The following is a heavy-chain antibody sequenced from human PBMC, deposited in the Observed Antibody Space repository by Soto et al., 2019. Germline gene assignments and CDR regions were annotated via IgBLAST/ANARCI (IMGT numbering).Heavy chain of an antibody. D-gene: IGHD2-2*01. CDR2: IYPGDSDT. J-gene: IGHJ5*02. CDR3: ARGYCTTTICDPWFDP. Sequence: GESLKISCTGVGYSFTSYWIGWVRQMPGKGLEWMGIIYPGDSDTRYSPSFQGQVTISADKSIPTAYLQWSSLKASDTAMYYCARGYCTTTICDPWFDPWGQGTLVTVS. V-gene: IGHV5-51*01. CDR1: GYSFTSYW.